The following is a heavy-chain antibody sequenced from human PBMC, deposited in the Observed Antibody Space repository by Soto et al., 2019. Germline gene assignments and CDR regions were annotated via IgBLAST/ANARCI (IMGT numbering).Heavy chain of an antibody. V-gene: IGHV1-18*01. D-gene: IGHD1-1*01. CDR2: ISPYNGNT. CDR1: GYTFTSYG. J-gene: IGHJ4*02. Sequence: ASVKVSCKASGYTFTSYGISWVRQAPGQGLEWMGWISPYNGNTNYAQKLQGWVTMTRDTSTSTAYMELSRLRSDDTAVYYCARGGGTTATAGHDYWGQGTLVTVSS. CDR3: ARGGGTTATAGHDY.